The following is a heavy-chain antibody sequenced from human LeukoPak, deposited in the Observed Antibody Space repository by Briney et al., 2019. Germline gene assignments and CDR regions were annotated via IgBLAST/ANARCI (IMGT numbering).Heavy chain of an antibody. V-gene: IGHV3-30*02. J-gene: IGHJ4*02. CDR1: GFTFSSYA. Sequence: GGSLRLSCAASGFTFSSYAMHWVRQAPGKGLEWVAFIQNDGSSKYYADSVKGRFTISRDNSKNTLYLQMNSLRAEDTAVYYCAKDLGSYYYDSSGYPIDYWGQGTLVTVSS. CDR3: AKDLGSYYYDSSGYPIDY. CDR2: IQNDGSSK. D-gene: IGHD3-22*01.